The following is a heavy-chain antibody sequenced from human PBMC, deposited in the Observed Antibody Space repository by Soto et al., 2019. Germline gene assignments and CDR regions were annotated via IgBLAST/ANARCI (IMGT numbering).Heavy chain of an antibody. CDR1: GFSLSTDDVG. J-gene: IGHJ4*02. Sequence: QITLKESGPTLVKPTQTLTLTCTFSGFSLSTDDVGVGWIRQPPGKALDWLAVIYWDDDKRYSPSLKSRLTITKDTSKNPVVLTMTNMDSVDTATYYCARTQYSISSFDYWGQGALVTVSS. V-gene: IGHV2-5*02. CDR2: IYWDDDK. CDR3: ARTQYSISSFDY. D-gene: IGHD6-6*01.